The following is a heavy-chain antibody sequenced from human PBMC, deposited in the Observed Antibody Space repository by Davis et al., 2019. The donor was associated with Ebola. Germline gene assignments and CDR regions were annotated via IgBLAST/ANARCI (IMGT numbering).Heavy chain of an antibody. D-gene: IGHD3-22*01. Sequence: AASVKVSCKASGYTFTSYGISWVRQAPGQGLEWMGWISAYNGNTNYAQKLQGRVTMTTDTSTSTAYMELRSLRSDDTAVYYCARDPGDWSSGYYPAFYFWGQGTLVTVSS. CDR1: GYTFTSYG. CDR3: ARDPGDWSSGYYPAFYF. V-gene: IGHV1-18*01. J-gene: IGHJ4*02. CDR2: ISAYNGNT.